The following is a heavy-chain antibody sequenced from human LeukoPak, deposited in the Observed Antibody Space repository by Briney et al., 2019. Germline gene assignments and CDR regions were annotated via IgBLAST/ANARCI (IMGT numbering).Heavy chain of an antibody. CDR1: GFTFSNYA. CDR3: AKTTYASNSTGWYNHFDY. Sequence: GGSLRLSRAASGFTFSNYAMTWVRQVPGKGLEWVSTISSSGYSTYYADSVKGRLTISRDNSKNTLFLQLSSLRAEDTTVYYCAKTTYASNSTGWYNHFDYWGQGTVVTVSS. V-gene: IGHV3-23*01. D-gene: IGHD6-19*01. J-gene: IGHJ4*02. CDR2: ISSSGYST.